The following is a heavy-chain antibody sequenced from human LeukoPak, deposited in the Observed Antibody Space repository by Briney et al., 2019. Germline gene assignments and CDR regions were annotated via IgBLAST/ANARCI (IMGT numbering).Heavy chain of an antibody. J-gene: IGHJ4*02. V-gene: IGHV1-8*02. CDR2: MNPNSGNT. D-gene: IGHD2-15*01. CDR1: GYTFTSYY. CDR3: ARGHCSGGSCYLFDY. Sequence: GASVKVSCKASGYTFTSYYMHWVRQATGQGLEWMGWMNPNSGNTGYAQKFQGRVTMTRNTSISTAYMELSSLRSEDTAVYYCARGHCSGGSCYLFDYWGQGTLVTVSS.